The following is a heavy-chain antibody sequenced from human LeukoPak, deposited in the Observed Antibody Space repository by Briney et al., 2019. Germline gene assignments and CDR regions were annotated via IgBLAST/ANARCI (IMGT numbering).Heavy chain of an antibody. V-gene: IGHV3-33*01. J-gene: IGHJ4*02. CDR2: IWYDGSNK. D-gene: IGHD3-22*01. CDR3: ARDYYDTSGYYYALDY. CDR1: GFTFRNYG. Sequence: GGSLRLSCAAAGFTFRNYGVHWVRQAPGKGLEWVAVIWYDGSNKYYADSVKGRFTISRDNSKNTLYLQMNSLRAEDTAVYYCARDYYDTSGYYYALDYWGQGTMVTVSS.